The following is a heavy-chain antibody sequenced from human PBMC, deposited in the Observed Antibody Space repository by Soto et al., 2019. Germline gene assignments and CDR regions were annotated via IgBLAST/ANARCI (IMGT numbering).Heavy chain of an antibody. D-gene: IGHD6-19*01. CDR3: TREQSDDNYFDP. V-gene: IGHV4-61*08. CDR2: IYYSGGT. CDR1: GASLSSGGYF. J-gene: IGHJ5*02. Sequence: SETLSLTCSVSGASLSSGGYFYAWVRQPPGKGLEWLGYIYYSGGTNYNPSLKSRVTISLDKSKSQFSLRLISVTAADTAVYYCTREQSDDNYFDPWGQGTLVTVSS.